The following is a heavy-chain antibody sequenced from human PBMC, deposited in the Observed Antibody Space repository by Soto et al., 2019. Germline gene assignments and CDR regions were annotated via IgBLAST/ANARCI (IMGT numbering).Heavy chain of an antibody. D-gene: IGHD3-3*01. CDR2: INPSGGST. Sequence: ASVKVSCKASGYTFTSYYMHWVRQAPGQGLEWMGIINPSGGSTSYAQKFQGRVTMTRDTSTSTVYMELSSLRSEDTAVYYCARVEGITIFGVVSPLDVWGQGTTVTVSS. CDR1: GYTFTSYY. CDR3: ARVEGITIFGVVSPLDV. J-gene: IGHJ6*02. V-gene: IGHV1-46*01.